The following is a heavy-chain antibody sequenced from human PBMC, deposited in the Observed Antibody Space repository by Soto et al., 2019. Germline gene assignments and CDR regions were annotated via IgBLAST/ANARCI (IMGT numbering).Heavy chain of an antibody. D-gene: IGHD6-13*01. J-gene: IGHJ4*02. Sequence: EVQLVESGGGLVQPGGSLRLSCAASGFTFSSYWMSWVRQAPGKGLEWVANIKQDGSEKYYVDSVKGRFTISRDNAKNALYLQMNSLRAEDTAVYYCARVPWGQQLILADYWGQGTLVTVSS. CDR2: IKQDGSEK. CDR3: ARVPWGQQLILADY. CDR1: GFTFSSYW. V-gene: IGHV3-7*03.